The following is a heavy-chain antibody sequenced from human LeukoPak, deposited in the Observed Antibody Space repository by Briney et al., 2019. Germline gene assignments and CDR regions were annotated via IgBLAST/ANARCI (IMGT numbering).Heavy chain of an antibody. V-gene: IGHV1-18*01. J-gene: IGHJ4*02. CDR2: ISAYNGNT. D-gene: IGHD2-2*01. Sequence: ASVKVSCKASGYIFTSYGISWVRQGPGQGLEWVGWISAYNGNTKFAPNLQDRVTMTTDTSTATAYMELRSLRPNDTAVYFCARARPGAYCGTTSCFSDYWGQGTLVTVSS. CDR1: GYIFTSYG. CDR3: ARARPGAYCGTTSCFSDY.